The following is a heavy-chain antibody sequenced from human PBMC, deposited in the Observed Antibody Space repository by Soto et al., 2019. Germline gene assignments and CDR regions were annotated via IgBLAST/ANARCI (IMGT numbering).Heavy chain of an antibody. J-gene: IGHJ4*02. D-gene: IGHD5-12*01. Sequence: SGPTLVNPTQTLTLTCTFSGFSLSTSGMCVGWIRQPPGKALEWLALIDWDDDKYYSTSLKTRLTISKDTSKNQVVLTMTNMDPVDTATYYCARIIDSGYAFDYWGQGTLVTVSS. CDR2: IDWDDDK. CDR1: GFSLSTSGMC. CDR3: ARIIDSGYAFDY. V-gene: IGHV2-70*01.